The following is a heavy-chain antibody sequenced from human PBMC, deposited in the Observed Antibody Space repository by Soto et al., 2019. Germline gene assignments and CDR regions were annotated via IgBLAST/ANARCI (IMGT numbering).Heavy chain of an antibody. Sequence: QVQLQESGPGLVKPSETLSLTCTVSGDSITSAGYYWSWIRQHPGKGLEWFGYMYHSGTTYYNPSLSSRVTISVDTSKNQFSLKLTSVTAADTVMYYCARYKGDTRLFDPWGRGTLVTVSS. V-gene: IGHV4-31*03. D-gene: IGHD3-22*01. CDR1: GDSITSAGYY. CDR2: MYHSGTT. CDR3: ARYKGDTRLFDP. J-gene: IGHJ5*02.